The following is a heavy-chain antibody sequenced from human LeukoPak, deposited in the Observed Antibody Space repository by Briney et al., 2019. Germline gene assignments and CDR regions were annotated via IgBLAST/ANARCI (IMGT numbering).Heavy chain of an antibody. D-gene: IGHD6-19*01. J-gene: IGHJ4*02. Sequence: GGSLRLSCAASGFTFSAFAMTWVRQAPGKGLEWVSTITDDGYNTYSADSVKGRITFSRDDSKNTLSLQLRSLRAEDTAVYYCAKDLSYTSGASDHWGQGTLVTVSS. CDR3: AKDLSYTSGASDH. V-gene: IGHV3-23*01. CDR1: GFTFSAFA. CDR2: ITDDGYNT.